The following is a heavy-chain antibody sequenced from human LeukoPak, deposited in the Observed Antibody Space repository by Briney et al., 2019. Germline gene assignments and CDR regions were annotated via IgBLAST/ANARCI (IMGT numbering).Heavy chain of an antibody. Sequence: QSGGSLRLSCADSGFTFSSYWMHWVRQAPGKGLVWVSRINSDGSGTNYADSVKGRFTISRDNAKNTLYLQMNSLRGEDTAVYYCARVAVAGTSNWVDPWGQGTLVTVSS. V-gene: IGHV3-74*01. CDR1: GFTFSSYW. D-gene: IGHD6-19*01. CDR2: INSDGSGT. CDR3: ARVAVAGTSNWVDP. J-gene: IGHJ5*02.